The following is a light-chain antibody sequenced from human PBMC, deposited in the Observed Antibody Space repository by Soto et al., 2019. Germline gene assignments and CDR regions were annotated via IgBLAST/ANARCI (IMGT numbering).Light chain of an antibody. Sequence: QSVLTQPPSVSGAPGQRVTISCTGSSSNIGAGYDVHWYQQLPGTAPKLLIYGNSNRPSGVPDRFSGSKSGTSASLAITGLQADDEADYYCQSSDSSLSAVVFGGGTKVTVL. V-gene: IGLV1-40*01. CDR3: QSSDSSLSAVV. CDR1: SSNIGAGYD. CDR2: GNS. J-gene: IGLJ2*01.